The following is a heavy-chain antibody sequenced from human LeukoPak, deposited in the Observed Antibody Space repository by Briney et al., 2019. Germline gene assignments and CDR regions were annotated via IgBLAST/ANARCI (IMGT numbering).Heavy chain of an antibody. CDR3: AKDRQTIGVVNTPRANFDY. V-gene: IGHV3-30*02. D-gene: IGHD3-3*01. J-gene: IGHJ4*02. CDR2: IRYDGSNK. Sequence: TGGSLRLSCAASGFTFSSYSMNWVRQAPGKGLEWVAFIRYDGSNKNYADSVKGRFTISRDNFMSTVYLQMNSLRAEDTAVYYCAKDRQTIGVVNTPRANFDYWGQGTLVTVSS. CDR1: GFTFSSYS.